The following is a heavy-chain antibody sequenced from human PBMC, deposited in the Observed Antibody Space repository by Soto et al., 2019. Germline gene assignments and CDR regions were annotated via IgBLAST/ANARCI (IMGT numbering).Heavy chain of an antibody. V-gene: IGHV4-31*03. CDR2: IYYSGST. CDR3: ARAPFMITFGGVIVNGNFDY. J-gene: IGHJ4*02. Sequence: SETLSLTCTVSGGSISSGGYYWSWIRQHPGKGLEWIGYIYYSGSTYYKPSLKSRVTISVDTSKNQFSLKLSSVTAADTAVYYCARAPFMITFGGVIVNGNFDYWGQGTLVTVSS. D-gene: IGHD3-16*02. CDR1: GGSISSGGYY.